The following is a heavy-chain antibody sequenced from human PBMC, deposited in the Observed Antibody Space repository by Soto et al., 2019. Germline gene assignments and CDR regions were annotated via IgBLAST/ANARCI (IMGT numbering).Heavy chain of an antibody. V-gene: IGHV1-3*01. Sequence: ASVKVSCKASGYTFTSYAMHWVRQAPGQRLEWMGWINAGNGNTKYSQKFQGRVTITRDTSASTAYMELSSLRSEDTAVYYCAREAEKRITIFGVVRHHNWFDPWGQGTLVTVSS. CDR1: GYTFTSYA. J-gene: IGHJ5*02. CDR3: AREAEKRITIFGVVRHHNWFDP. D-gene: IGHD3-3*01. CDR2: INAGNGNT.